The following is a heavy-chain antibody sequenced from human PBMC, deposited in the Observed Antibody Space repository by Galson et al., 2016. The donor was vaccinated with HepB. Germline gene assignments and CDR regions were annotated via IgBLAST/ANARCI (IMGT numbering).Heavy chain of an antibody. V-gene: IGHV5-51*01. D-gene: IGHD3-10*01. CDR2: IYPDDSDT. Sequence: QSGAEVKKPGESLKISCQGSGYSFSTYWIGWMRQMPGKGLEWIGIIYPDDSDTRYSPSFQGQVTISVDKSISTAYLQWSSLKASDSAMYYCAREHYAGSKGFDPWGQGTLVTVSS. J-gene: IGHJ5*02. CDR1: GYSFSTYW. CDR3: AREHYAGSKGFDP.